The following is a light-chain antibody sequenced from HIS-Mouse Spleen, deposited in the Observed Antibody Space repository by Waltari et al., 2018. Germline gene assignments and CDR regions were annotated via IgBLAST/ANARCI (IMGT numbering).Light chain of an antibody. CDR3: QVWDSSSDHVV. V-gene: IGLV3-21*03. CDR1: NIGRKS. J-gene: IGLJ2*01. Sequence: SYVLTQPPSVSVAPGKTARITCGGNNIGRKSVHWYQQKPGQAPVLVVYNDSDRPSGIPGRFSGSNSGNTATLTISRVEAGDEADYDCQVWDSSSDHVVFGGGTKLTVL. CDR2: NDS.